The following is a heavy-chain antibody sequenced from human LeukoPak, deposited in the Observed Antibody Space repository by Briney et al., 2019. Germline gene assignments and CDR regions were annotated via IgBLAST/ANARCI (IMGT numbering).Heavy chain of an antibody. D-gene: IGHD3-10*01. V-gene: IGHV1-69*04. J-gene: IGHJ6*02. Sequence: GASVKVSCKASGGTFSSYAISWVRQAPGQGLEWMGRIIAIFGIANYSQKFQGRVTITADKSTSTAYMELSSLRSEDTAVYYCARGHPGTPGEYGMDVWGQGTTVTVSS. CDR2: IIAIFGIA. CDR1: GGTFSSYA. CDR3: ARGHPGTPGEYGMDV.